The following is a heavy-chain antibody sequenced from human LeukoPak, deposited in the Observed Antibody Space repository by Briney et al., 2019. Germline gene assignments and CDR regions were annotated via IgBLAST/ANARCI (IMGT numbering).Heavy chain of an antibody. V-gene: IGHV1-24*01. J-gene: IGHJ4*02. CDR3: ATSIAARPFIDY. D-gene: IGHD6-6*01. CDR2: FDPEDGET. Sequence: GSVTVSCKVSGYTLTELSMHWVRPAPGKGLEWMGGFDPEDGETIYAQKFQGRVTMTEDTSTDTAYMELSSLRSEDTAVYYCATSIAARPFIDYWGQGTLVTASS. CDR1: GYTLTELS.